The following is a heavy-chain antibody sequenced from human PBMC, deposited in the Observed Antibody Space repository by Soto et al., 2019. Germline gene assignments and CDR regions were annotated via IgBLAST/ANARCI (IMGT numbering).Heavy chain of an antibody. CDR2: ISYDGSNK. CDR3: AKVRVYSYGPDAFDI. J-gene: IGHJ3*02. D-gene: IGHD5-18*01. V-gene: IGHV3-30*18. Sequence: QVQLVESGGGLVQPGRSLRLSCAASGFTFSSYGMHWVRQAPGKGLVWVAVISYDGSNKYYADSVKGRFTISRDNSKNTLYLRMNSLRAEDTAVYYCAKVRVYSYGPDAFDIWGQGTMVTVSS. CDR1: GFTFSSYG.